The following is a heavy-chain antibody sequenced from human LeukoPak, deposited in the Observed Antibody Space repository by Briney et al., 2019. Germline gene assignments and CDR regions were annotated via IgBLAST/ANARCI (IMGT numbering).Heavy chain of an antibody. CDR2: ISSSSSTI. Sequence: GGSLRLSCAASGFAFNNAWMNWVRQAPGKGLEWVSYISSSSSTIYYADSVKGRFTISRDNAKNSLYLQMNSLRDEDTAVYYCARDRERTGGYFDYWGQGTLVTVSS. V-gene: IGHV3-48*02. J-gene: IGHJ4*02. CDR1: GFAFNNAW. D-gene: IGHD1-1*01. CDR3: ARDRERTGGYFDY.